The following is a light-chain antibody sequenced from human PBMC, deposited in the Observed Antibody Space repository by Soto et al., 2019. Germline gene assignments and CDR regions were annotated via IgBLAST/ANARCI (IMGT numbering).Light chain of an antibody. J-gene: IGLJ1*01. V-gene: IGLV2-8*01. CDR3: SSYAGSSNV. CDR2: DVT. Sequence: QSALTQPPSASGSPGQSVTISCTGTSSDVGTYNFVSWYQQHPGKAPKLTIYDVTKRPSGVPDRFSGSKSGNTASLTVSGLQAEDEADYYCSSYAGSSNVFGTGTKVTVL. CDR1: SSDVGTYNF.